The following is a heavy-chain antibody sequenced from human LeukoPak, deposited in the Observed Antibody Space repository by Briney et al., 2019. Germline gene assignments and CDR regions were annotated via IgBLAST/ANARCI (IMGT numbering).Heavy chain of an antibody. Sequence: GGSLRLSCAASGFTFSSYDMNWVRQAPGKGLEWVSYISISGRTIYYADSVKGRFTISRDNAKNSLYLQMNSLRVEDTAVYYCAREPHNSSGYPTGWGQGTMVTVYS. J-gene: IGHJ3*01. V-gene: IGHV3-48*03. CDR1: GFTFSSYD. CDR2: ISISGRTI. CDR3: AREPHNSSGYPTG. D-gene: IGHD3-22*01.